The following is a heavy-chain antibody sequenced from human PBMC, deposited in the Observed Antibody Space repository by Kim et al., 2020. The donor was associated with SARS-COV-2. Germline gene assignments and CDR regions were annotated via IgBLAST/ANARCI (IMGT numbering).Heavy chain of an antibody. V-gene: IGHV4-39*01. CDR3: ARTRVRYFDLDWLDP. Sequence: SETLSLTCTVSGGSISSSSYYWGWIRQPPGKGLEWIGSIYYSGSTYYNPSLKSRVTISVDTSKNQFSLKLSSVTAADTAVYYCARTRVRYFDLDWLDPWG. CDR2: IYYSGST. J-gene: IGHJ5*02. CDR1: GGSISSSSYY. D-gene: IGHD3-9*01.